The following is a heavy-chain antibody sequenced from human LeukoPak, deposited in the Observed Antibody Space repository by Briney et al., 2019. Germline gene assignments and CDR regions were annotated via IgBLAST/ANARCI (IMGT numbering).Heavy chain of an antibody. CDR3: VRSVLS. Sequence: GGSPRLSCAASGFTVNNEYMSWVRQAPGRGLECVSLIYADGRTFYADSVKGRFTISRDNSRNTLDLQMDSLRAEDTAVYFCVRSVLSWGQGTRVTVSS. V-gene: IGHV3-66*01. CDR2: IYADGRT. D-gene: IGHD4/OR15-4a*01. CDR1: GFTVNNEY. J-gene: IGHJ5*02.